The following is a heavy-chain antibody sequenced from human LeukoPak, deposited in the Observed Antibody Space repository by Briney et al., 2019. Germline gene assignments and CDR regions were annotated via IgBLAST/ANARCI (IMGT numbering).Heavy chain of an antibody. Sequence: SVKVSCKASGGTFSSYAISWVRQAPGQGLEWIGGIIPIFGTANYAQKFQGRVTITTDESTSTAYMELSSLRSEDTAVYYCARVGGTRSDAFDIWGQGTMVTVSS. D-gene: IGHD1-1*01. CDR2: IIPIFGTA. V-gene: IGHV1-69*05. J-gene: IGHJ3*02. CDR1: GGTFSSYA. CDR3: ARVGGTRSDAFDI.